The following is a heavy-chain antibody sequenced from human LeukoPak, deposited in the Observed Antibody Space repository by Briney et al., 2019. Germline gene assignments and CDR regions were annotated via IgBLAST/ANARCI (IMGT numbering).Heavy chain of an antibody. CDR2: IKEDGSGI. CDR1: GFTFSSYW. Sequence: GGSLRLSCGASGFTFSSYWMSWVRQAPGKGLEWVANIKEDGSGIYYVDSVEGRFTISRDNAKKSLYLQMNSLRAEDTAVYYCARGDTSGYYYRFFDYWGQGTLVTVSP. V-gene: IGHV3-7*01. D-gene: IGHD3-22*01. J-gene: IGHJ4*02. CDR3: ARGDTSGYYYRFFDY.